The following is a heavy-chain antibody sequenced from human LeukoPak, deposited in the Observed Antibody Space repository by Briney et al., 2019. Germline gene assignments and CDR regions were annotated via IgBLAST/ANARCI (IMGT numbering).Heavy chain of an antibody. J-gene: IGHJ4*02. CDR1: RVTLSGYC. Sequence: GGSLRLSCAASRVTLSGYCMSCVPEGPGKGLGWVANIKQDVIEKYHVDSVKGRFTISSHNAKTSLDLKMTSLRPEDTAVYYCARACNRSTCPYYSDSWGQGTLVTVSS. D-gene: IGHD2/OR15-2a*01. CDR2: IKQDVIEK. CDR3: ARACNRSTCPYYSDS. V-gene: IGHV3-7*03.